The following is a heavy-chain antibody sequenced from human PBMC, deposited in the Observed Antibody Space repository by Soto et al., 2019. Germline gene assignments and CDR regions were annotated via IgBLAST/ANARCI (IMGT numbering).Heavy chain of an antibody. J-gene: IGHJ4*02. CDR3: AKNLQPSIVVVPTALDY. CDR2: ISWNSGSI. CDR1: GFTFDDYA. D-gene: IGHD2-2*01. V-gene: IGHV3-9*01. Sequence: SLRLSCAASGFTFDDYAMHWVRQAPGKGLEWVSGISWNSGSIGYVDSVKGRFTISRDNAKNSLYLQMNSLRADDTAVYYCAKNLQPSIVVVPTALDYWGQGTLVTVSS.